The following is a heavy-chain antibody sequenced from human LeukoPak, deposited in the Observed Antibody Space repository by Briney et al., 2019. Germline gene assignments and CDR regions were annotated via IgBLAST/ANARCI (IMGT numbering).Heavy chain of an antibody. CDR2: ISYDGSNK. V-gene: IGHV3-30*04. J-gene: IGHJ5*02. Sequence: PGRSLRLSCAASGFTFSSYAMHWVRQAPGKGLEWGAVISYDGSNKYYADSVKGRFTISRDNSKNTLYLQMNSLRAEDTAVYYCARAIWFGELFDWFDPWGQGTLVTVSS. CDR3: ARAIWFGELFDWFDP. CDR1: GFTFSSYA. D-gene: IGHD3-10*01.